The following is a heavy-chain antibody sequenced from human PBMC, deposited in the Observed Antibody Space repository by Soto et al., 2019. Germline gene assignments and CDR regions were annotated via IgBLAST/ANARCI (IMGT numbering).Heavy chain of an antibody. J-gene: IGHJ5*02. CDR1: GFTVSSNY. V-gene: IGHV3-53*05. CDR2: FYSDNGT. CDR3: AHRKKVCSGGNCHYNWFDP. Sequence: GGSLRLSCAASGFTVSSNYMSWVRQVPGKGLQWVSVFYSDNGTYYADSVKSKLTITKDTSKNQVVLTMTNMDPVDTATYYCAHRKKVCSGGNCHYNWFDPWGQGTLVTAPQ. D-gene: IGHD2-15*01.